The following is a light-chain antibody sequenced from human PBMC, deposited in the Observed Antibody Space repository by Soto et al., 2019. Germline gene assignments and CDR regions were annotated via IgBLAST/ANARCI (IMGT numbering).Light chain of an antibody. V-gene: IGKV3-15*01. CDR2: GAS. CDR1: QTIRTN. J-gene: IGKJ2*01. Sequence: EIVMTQSPATLSVSPGEGATLSCRANQTIRTNLAWYQQKPGQAPRLLIYGASARATAIPATFTGSGSGTEFTLTISSLQSEDFVLYYCQQYDNWPYTFGQGTKLEIK. CDR3: QQYDNWPYT.